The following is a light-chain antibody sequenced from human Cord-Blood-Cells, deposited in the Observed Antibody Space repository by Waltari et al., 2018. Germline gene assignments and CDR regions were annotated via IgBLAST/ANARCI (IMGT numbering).Light chain of an antibody. Sequence: QSALTQPASVSGSPGQSITISCTGTSSDVGSYNLVSWYQQHPGKAPKLMIYEGSKRLSGVSNRFSGSKSGNTASLTISWLQAEDEADYYCCSYAGSSTWVFGVGTKLTVL. CDR1: SSDVGSYNL. CDR3: CSYAGSSTWV. V-gene: IGLV2-23*01. J-gene: IGLJ3*02. CDR2: EGS.